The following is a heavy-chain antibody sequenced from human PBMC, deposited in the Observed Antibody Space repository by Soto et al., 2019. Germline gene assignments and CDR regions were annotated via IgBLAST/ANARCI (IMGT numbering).Heavy chain of an antibody. CDR2: TYYRSKWYN. D-gene: IGHD5-12*01. Sequence: SQTLSLTFAISGDSVSSNSAAWNWIRPSPSRGLEWLGRTYYRSKWYNDYAVSVKSRITINPDTSKNQFSLQLNSVTPEDTAVYYCARFSIGSGYVDSSFDYWGQGTLVTVSS. J-gene: IGHJ4*02. V-gene: IGHV6-1*01. CDR1: GDSVSSNSAA. CDR3: ARFSIGSGYVDSSFDY.